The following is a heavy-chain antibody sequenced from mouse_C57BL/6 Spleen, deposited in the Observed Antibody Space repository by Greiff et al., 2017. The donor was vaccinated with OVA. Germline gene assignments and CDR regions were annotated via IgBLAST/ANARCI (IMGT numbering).Heavy chain of an antibody. CDR2: IDPENGDT. Sequence: EVQLVESGAELVRPGASVKLSCTASGFNIKDDYMHWVKQRPEQGLEWIGWIDPENGDTEYASKFQGKATITADTSSNTAYLQLSSLTSEDTAVYYCTTLYDYYFDYWGQGTTLTVSS. J-gene: IGHJ2*01. CDR3: TTLYDYYFDY. CDR1: GFNIKDDY. D-gene: IGHD2-3*01. V-gene: IGHV14-4*01.